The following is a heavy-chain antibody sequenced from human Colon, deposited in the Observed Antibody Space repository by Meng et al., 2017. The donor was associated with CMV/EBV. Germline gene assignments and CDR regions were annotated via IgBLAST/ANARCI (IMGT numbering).Heavy chain of an antibody. CDR2: IIPIFGTA. CDR1: GGTFSSYA. CDR3: ARGQGIVGVEWGAFDI. J-gene: IGHJ3*02. Sequence: SVKVSCKASGGTFSSYAISWVRQAPGQGLEWMGGIIPIFGTANYAQKFKGRVTITTDESTSTAYMELSSLRSEDTAVYYCARGQGIVGVEWGAFDIWGQGTMVTVSS. D-gene: IGHD1-26*01. V-gene: IGHV1-69*05.